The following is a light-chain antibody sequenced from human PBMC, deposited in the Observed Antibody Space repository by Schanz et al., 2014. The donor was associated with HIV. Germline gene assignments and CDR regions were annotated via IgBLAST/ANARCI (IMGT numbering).Light chain of an antibody. CDR3: ATWDISLNGPV. CDR2: GNT. CDR1: SSNIGAGYD. J-gene: IGLJ2*01. Sequence: QSVLTQPPSVSGAPGQRVTISCTGSSSNIGAGYDVHWYQQLPGTAPKLLIYGNTNRPSGFPDRFSGSKSGTSASLTITGLQAEDEADYFCATWDISLNGPVFGGGTKLTVL. V-gene: IGLV1-40*01.